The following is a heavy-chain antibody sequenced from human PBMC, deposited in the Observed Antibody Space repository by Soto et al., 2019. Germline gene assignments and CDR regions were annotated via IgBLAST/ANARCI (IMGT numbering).Heavy chain of an antibody. V-gene: IGHV4-4*02. CDR3: ATRRIWSGYEVHNWFDP. D-gene: IGHD3-3*01. CDR2: IYHSGST. J-gene: IGHJ5*02. Sequence: QVQLQESGPGLVKPSGTLSLTCAVSGGSISSSNWWSWVRQPPGKGLEWIGEIYHSGSTNYNPSLKIRVTISVDKSKNQFSLKLRSVTAADTAVYYCATRRIWSGYEVHNWFDPWGQGTLVTVSS. CDR1: GGSISSSNW.